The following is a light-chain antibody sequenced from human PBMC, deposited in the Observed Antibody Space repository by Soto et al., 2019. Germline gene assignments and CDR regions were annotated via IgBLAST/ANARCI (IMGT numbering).Light chain of an antibody. V-gene: IGLV2-23*02. CDR3: CSYAGVSSYWV. CDR1: SSDVAAYNL. J-gene: IGLJ3*02. Sequence: QSALTQPASVSGSPGQSITISCTGTSSDVAAYNLVSWYQHHPGKAPKLMIYEVSKRPSGVSNRFSASKSGNTASLTISGLQAEDEADYHCCSYAGVSSYWVCGGGTKVTVL. CDR2: EVS.